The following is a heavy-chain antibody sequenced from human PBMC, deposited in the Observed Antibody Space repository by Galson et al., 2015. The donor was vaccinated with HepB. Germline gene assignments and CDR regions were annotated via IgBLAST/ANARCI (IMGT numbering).Heavy chain of an antibody. D-gene: IGHD2-15*01. V-gene: IGHV1-18*01. J-gene: IGHJ3*02. Sequence: SVKVSCKASGYTFTSYGISWVRQAPGQGLEWMGWISAYNGNTNYAQKLQGRVTMTTDTSTSTAYMELRSLRSDDTAVYYCARDRVVVAATLDAFDIWGQGTMVTVSS. CDR3: ARDRVVVAATLDAFDI. CDR2: ISAYNGNT. CDR1: GYTFTSYG.